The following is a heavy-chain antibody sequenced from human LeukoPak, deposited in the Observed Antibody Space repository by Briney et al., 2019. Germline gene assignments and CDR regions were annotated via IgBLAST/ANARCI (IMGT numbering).Heavy chain of an antibody. J-gene: IGHJ4*02. V-gene: IGHV6-1*01. Sequence: SQTLSLTCAISGVSVSSKGAAWNCSTRCPSRGLEWVGSTYYRSKWYNDYAVSVKSRITINPNPSKNQFSLKLNSMTPEDTAVNYSARDSRGAFEYWGPGTLVT. CDR1: GVSVSSKGAA. CDR3: ARDSRGAFEY. D-gene: IGHD1-26*01. CDR2: TYYRSKWYN.